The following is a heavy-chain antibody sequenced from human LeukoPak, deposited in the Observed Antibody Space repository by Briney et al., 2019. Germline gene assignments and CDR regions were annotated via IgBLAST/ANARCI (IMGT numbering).Heavy chain of an antibody. CDR1: GFTFSSYE. D-gene: IGHD5-18*01. Sequence: QPGGSLRLSCAASGFTFSSYEMNWVGQAPGKGLEWVSYISSSGSTIYYADSVKGRFTISRDNAKNSLYLQMNSLRAEDTAVYYCARGDTSFDYWGQGSLVTVSS. V-gene: IGHV3-48*03. CDR2: ISSSGSTI. J-gene: IGHJ4*02. CDR3: ARGDTSFDY.